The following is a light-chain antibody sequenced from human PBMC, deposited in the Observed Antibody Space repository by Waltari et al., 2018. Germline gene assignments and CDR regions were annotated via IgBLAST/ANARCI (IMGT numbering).Light chain of an antibody. J-gene: IGKJ4*01. V-gene: IGKV4-1*01. CDR3: QQYYSPPLT. Sequence: DIVMTQSPDSLAVSLGERATINCKSSQSVLYSSNNKNYVAWYQQKPGQPPKLLIYWASTRESGVPDRFSGSGSGTDFTLTISGLQAEDVAVYYCQQYYSPPLTFGGGTKVEIK. CDR1: QSVLYSSNNKNY. CDR2: WAS.